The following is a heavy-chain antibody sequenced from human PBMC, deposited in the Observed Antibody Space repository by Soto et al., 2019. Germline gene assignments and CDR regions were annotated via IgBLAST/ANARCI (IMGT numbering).Heavy chain of an antibody. CDR1: GGTFSSYA. V-gene: IGHV1-69*01. CDR2: IIPSFGTA. D-gene: IGHD3-3*01. J-gene: IGHJ1*01. Sequence: QVQLVQSGAEVKKPGSSVKVSCKASGGTFSSYAISWVRQAPGQGLEWMGGIIPSFGTATYAQRFQGRVTITADESTSTASMELSSLRSEDSAVYYCAGWVPTKDYDFWSGYYAPSYCQHWGQGTLVIVSS. CDR3: AGWVPTKDYDFWSGYYAPSYCQH.